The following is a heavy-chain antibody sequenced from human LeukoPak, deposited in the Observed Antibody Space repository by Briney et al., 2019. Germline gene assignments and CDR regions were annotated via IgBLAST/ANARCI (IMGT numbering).Heavy chain of an antibody. Sequence: GGSLRLSCAASGFTFSSYGMHWVRQAPGKGLEWVAVIWYDGSNKYYADSVKGRFTISRDNSKNTLYRQINSLRPEDTAVYYCARGSDVLRYFDWLPGPYGMDVWGQGTAVTVPS. J-gene: IGHJ6*02. V-gene: IGHV3-33*01. D-gene: IGHD3-9*01. CDR1: GFTFSSYG. CDR2: IWYDGSNK. CDR3: ARGSDVLRYFDWLPGPYGMDV.